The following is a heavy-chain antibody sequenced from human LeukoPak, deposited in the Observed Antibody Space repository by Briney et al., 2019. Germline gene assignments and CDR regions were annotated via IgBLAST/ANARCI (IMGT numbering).Heavy chain of an antibody. Sequence: GGSLRLSCAASGFTFSSYGMHWVRQAPGKGLEWVAFIRYDGSNKYYADFVKGRFTISRDNSKNTPYLQMNSLRAEDTAVYYCAKDLDDIVVVPAVDPWGQGTLVTVSS. CDR3: AKDLDDIVVVPAVDP. D-gene: IGHD2-2*01. CDR2: IRYDGSNK. CDR1: GFTFSSYG. V-gene: IGHV3-30*02. J-gene: IGHJ5*02.